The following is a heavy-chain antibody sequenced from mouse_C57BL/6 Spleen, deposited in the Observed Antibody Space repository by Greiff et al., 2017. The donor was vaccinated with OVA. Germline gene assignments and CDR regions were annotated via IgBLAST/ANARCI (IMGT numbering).Heavy chain of an antibody. D-gene: IGHD4-1*01. CDR1: GFTFSDYG. CDR3: AKGTGTRAMDY. CDR2: ISSGSSTI. J-gene: IGHJ4*01. V-gene: IGHV5-17*01. Sequence: EVKLVESGGGLVKPGGSLKLSCAASGFTFSDYGMHWVRQAPEKGLEWVAYISSGSSTIYYADTVKGRFPISRDNAKNTLFLQMTSLRSEDTAMYYCAKGTGTRAMDYWGQGTSVTVSS.